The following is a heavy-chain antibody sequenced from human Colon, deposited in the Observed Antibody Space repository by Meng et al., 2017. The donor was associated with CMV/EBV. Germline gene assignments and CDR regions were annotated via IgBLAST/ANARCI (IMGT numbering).Heavy chain of an antibody. D-gene: IGHD3-10*01. CDR2: SHYDGSDE. V-gene: IGHV3-30*02. Sequence: GESLKISCIASGFNFSSYGMHWVRQAPGKGPEWVAFSHYDGSDEYYADSVKGRFIISRDNTKNTLFLQVSSLTGEDTGVYYCAENYLGNFNGMDVWGQGTTVTVSS. CDR3: AENYLGNFNGMDV. CDR1: GFNFSSYG. J-gene: IGHJ6*02.